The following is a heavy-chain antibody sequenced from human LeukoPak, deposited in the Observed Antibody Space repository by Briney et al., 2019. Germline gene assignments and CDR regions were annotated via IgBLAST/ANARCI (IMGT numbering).Heavy chain of an antibody. J-gene: IGHJ6*03. CDR2: MNPNSGNT. V-gene: IGHV1-8*01. D-gene: IGHD6-13*01. Sequence: ASVKVSCKASGYTFTSYDINWVRQATGQGLEWMGWMNPNSGNTGYAQKFQGRVTITADESTSTAYMELSSLRSEDTAVYYCARGAGIAAAGHYYYYYMDVWSKGTTVTVSS. CDR3: ARGAGIAAAGHYYYYYMDV. CDR1: GYTFTSYD.